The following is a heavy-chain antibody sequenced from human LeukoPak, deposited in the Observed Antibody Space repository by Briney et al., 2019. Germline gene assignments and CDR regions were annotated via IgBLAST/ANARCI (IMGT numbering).Heavy chain of an antibody. D-gene: IGHD6-13*01. CDR1: GYTFTSYY. CDR2: INPSGGST. V-gene: IGHV1-46*01. CDR3: ATSGPAVALDY. Sequence: ASVKVSCKASGYTFTSYYMHWVRQAPGQGLEWMGIINPSGGSTSYAQKFQGRVTMTEDTSTDTAYMELSSLRSEDTAVYYCATSGPAVALDYWGQGTLVTVSS. J-gene: IGHJ4*02.